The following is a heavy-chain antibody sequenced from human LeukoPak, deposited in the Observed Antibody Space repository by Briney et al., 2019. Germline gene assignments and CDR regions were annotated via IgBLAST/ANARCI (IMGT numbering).Heavy chain of an antibody. V-gene: IGHV1-2*02. D-gene: IGHD2-2*01. Sequence: ASVKVSCKASGYTFTGYYMHWVRQAPGQGLEWMGWINPNSGGTNYAQKFQGRVTMTRDTSISTAYMELSRLRSDDTAVYYCAREGGALGYCSSTSCRGRYYYYMDVWGKGTTVTVSS. CDR2: INPNSGGT. J-gene: IGHJ6*03. CDR3: AREGGALGYCSSTSCRGRYYYYMDV. CDR1: GYTFTGYY.